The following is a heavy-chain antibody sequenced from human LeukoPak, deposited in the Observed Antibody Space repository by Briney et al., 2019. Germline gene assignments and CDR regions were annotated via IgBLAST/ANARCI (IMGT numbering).Heavy chain of an antibody. CDR1: ENTFTNYY. Sequence: ASVTVSCKASENTFTNYYMHWVRQAPGQGLEWLGIINPNGDRTNYAQTFQGRVTMTRDTPTTTVYMELSSLRSEDTAVYYCARDMSTRVTPISYAFDVWGQGTMVTVSS. CDR3: ARDMSTRVTPISYAFDV. V-gene: IGHV1-46*01. CDR2: INPNGDRT. J-gene: IGHJ3*01. D-gene: IGHD4-23*01.